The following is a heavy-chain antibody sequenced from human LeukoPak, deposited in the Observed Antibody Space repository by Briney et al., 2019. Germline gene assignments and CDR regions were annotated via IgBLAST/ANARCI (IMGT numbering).Heavy chain of an antibody. J-gene: IGHJ4*02. CDR2: IIPIFGTA. D-gene: IGHD6-19*01. CDR1: GGTFSSYA. V-gene: IGHV1-69*13. Sequence: AASVKVSCKASGGTFSSYAISWVRQAPGQGLEWMGGIIPIFGTANYAQKFQGRVTITADESTSTAYMELSSLRSEDTAVYYCARDMGPSSGWPDYYFDYWGQGTLVTVSS. CDR3: ARDMGPSSGWPDYYFDY.